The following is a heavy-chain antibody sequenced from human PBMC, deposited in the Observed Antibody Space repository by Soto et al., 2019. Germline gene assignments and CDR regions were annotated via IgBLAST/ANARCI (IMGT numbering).Heavy chain of an antibody. CDR1: GFTVSSNY. CDR2: IYSGGST. Sequence: GGSLRLSCAASGFTVSSNYMSWVRQAPGKGLEWVSVIYSGGSTYYADSVKGRFTISRDNSKNTLYLQMNSLRAEDTAVYYCARDRAYYDFWSGYSNWFDPWGQGTLVTVSS. D-gene: IGHD3-3*01. J-gene: IGHJ5*02. V-gene: IGHV3-53*01. CDR3: ARDRAYYDFWSGYSNWFDP.